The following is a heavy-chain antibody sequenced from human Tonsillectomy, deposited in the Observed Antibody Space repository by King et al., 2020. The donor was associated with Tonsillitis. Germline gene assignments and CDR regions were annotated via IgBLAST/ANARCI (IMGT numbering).Heavy chain of an antibody. V-gene: IGHV3-30-3*01. CDR2: ISSDGSNK. CDR1: GFTLSFYA. J-gene: IGHJ4*02. D-gene: IGHD3-22*01. CDR3: ARDYYDTSGLDY. Sequence: QLVQSVGGVVQPGRSLRLSCAASGFTLSFYAMHWVRQAPGKGLEWVAVISSDGSNKYYADSVKGRFTISRDNSKNTLYLQMNSLRAEDTAVYYCARDYYDTSGLDYWGQGTLVTVSS.